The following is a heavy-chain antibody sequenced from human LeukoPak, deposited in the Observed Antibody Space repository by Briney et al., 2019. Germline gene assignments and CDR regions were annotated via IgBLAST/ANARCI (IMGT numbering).Heavy chain of an antibody. CDR3: ARDRFGVTMIVVVISWPDAFDI. CDR1: GGSMSTYY. CDR2: IYYSGRT. J-gene: IGHJ3*02. Sequence: SETLSLTCTVSGGSMSTYYWSWIRQPPGKGLEWIGYIYYSGRTNYNPSLKSRVTISVDTSKNQFSLQLNSVTPEDTAVYYCARDRFGVTMIVVVISWPDAFDIWGQGTMVTVSS. D-gene: IGHD3-22*01. V-gene: IGHV4-59*12.